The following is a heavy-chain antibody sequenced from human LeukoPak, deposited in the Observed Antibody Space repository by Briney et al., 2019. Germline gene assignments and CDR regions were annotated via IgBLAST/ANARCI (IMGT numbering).Heavy chain of an antibody. D-gene: IGHD3-3*01. V-gene: IGHV3-30-3*01. CDR3: ARPPYDFWSGYSGYYYGMDV. CDR2: ISYDGSNK. Sequence: GRSLRLSCAASGFTFSSYAMHWVRQAPGKGLEWVAVISYDGSNKYYADSVKGRFTISRDNSKNTLYLQMNSLRAEDTAVYYCARPPYDFWSGYSGYYYGMDVWGQGTTVTVSS. CDR1: GFTFSSYA. J-gene: IGHJ6*02.